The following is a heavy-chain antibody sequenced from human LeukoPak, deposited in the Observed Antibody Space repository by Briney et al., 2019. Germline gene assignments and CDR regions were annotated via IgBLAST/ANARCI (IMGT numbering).Heavy chain of an antibody. Sequence: SETLSLTCTVSGGSISRDSYFWGWIRQPPGKGLEWIGSVHYSGGTYYNPSLKSRVTISVDTSKNQFSLKLSSVTAADTAVYYCARISYYYDSRHYSYPIEYWGQGALVTVSS. J-gene: IGHJ4*02. D-gene: IGHD3-22*01. CDR3: ARISYYYDSRHYSYPIEY. CDR1: GGSISRDSYF. CDR2: VHYSGGT. V-gene: IGHV4-39*01.